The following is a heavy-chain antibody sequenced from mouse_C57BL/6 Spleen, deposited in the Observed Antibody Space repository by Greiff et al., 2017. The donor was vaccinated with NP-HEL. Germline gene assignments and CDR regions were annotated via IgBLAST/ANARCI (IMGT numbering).Heavy chain of an antibody. Sequence: QVQLQQSGAELVRPGSSVKLSCKASGYTFTSYWMHWVKQRPIQGLEWIGNIDPSDSETHYNQKFKDKATLTVYKSSSTAYMQLSSLTSEDSAVYYCARGRGYEGTWCADWGQGTLVTVSA. J-gene: IGHJ3*01. CDR3: ARGRGYEGTWCAD. V-gene: IGHV1-52*01. CDR2: IDPSDSET. D-gene: IGHD2-2*01. CDR1: GYTFTSYW.